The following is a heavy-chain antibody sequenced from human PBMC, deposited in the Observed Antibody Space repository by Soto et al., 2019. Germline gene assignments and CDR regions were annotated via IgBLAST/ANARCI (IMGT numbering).Heavy chain of an antibody. CDR3: ARDHRYFDWSNPHY. CDR2: INPGGSEK. V-gene: IGHV3-7*01. J-gene: IGHJ4*02. Sequence: EVQLVESGGGLVQPGWSLRLSCVASGFTFSDSWMDWVRQAPGKGPEWVANINPGGSEKNYVDSVKGRFTISRDNAKNSLFLQMNNLRAEDTAVYYCARDHRYFDWSNPHYWGQGTLVTVSS. CDR1: GFTFSDSW. D-gene: IGHD3-9*01.